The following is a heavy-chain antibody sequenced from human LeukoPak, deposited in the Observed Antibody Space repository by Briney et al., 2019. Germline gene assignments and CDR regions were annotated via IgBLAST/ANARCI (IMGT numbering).Heavy chain of an antibody. CDR1: GFTFSSYS. D-gene: IGHD1-26*01. Sequence: GGSLRLSCAASGFTFSSYSMNWVRQAPGKGLEWVSSISSSSSYIYYADSVKGRFTIPRDNAKNSLYLQMNSLRAEDTAVYYCAREISNELSLGGVVNFDYWGQGTLVTVSS. J-gene: IGHJ4*02. CDR3: AREISNELSLGGVVNFDY. CDR2: ISSSSSYI. V-gene: IGHV3-21*01.